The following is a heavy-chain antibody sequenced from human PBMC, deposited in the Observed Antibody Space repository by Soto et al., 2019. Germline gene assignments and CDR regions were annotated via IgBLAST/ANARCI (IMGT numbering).Heavy chain of an antibody. CDR2: VYHSGST. D-gene: IGHD6-6*01. CDR1: GGSMRNYH. CDR3: TSSYSTSSSPDY. V-gene: IGHV4-59*01. Sequence: SETLSLTCSVSGGSMRNYHWNWIRQPPGRGLEWIGYVYHSGSTSYNPSLKSRVSMSVDVSRNHFSLTLHSVTAADTAVYFCTSSYSTSSSPDYWGQGTLVTVSS. J-gene: IGHJ4*02.